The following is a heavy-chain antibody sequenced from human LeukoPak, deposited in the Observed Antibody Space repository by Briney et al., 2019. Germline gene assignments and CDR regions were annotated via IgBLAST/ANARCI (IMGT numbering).Heavy chain of an antibody. D-gene: IGHD3-16*01. V-gene: IGHV4-59*01. CDR2: IYYSGST. CDR3: ARCVTASGGVAN. Sequence: PSETLSLTCTVSGGSISSYYWSWIRQPPGKGLEWIGYIYYSGSTNYNPSLKSRVTISVDTSKNQFSLKLSSVTAADTAVYYCARCVTASGGVANWGQGTLVTVSS. CDR1: GGSISSYY. J-gene: IGHJ4*02.